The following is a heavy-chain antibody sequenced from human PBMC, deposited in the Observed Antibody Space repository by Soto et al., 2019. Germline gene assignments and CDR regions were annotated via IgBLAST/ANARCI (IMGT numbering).Heavy chain of an antibody. V-gene: IGHV3-21*01. CDR3: ARDQGKTFDH. J-gene: IGHJ4*02. Sequence: LRLSCAVSGFTFSSYLMIWVRQAPGKGLEWVSSISSRSSDIYYADSVKGRFTISRDNAKNSLYLQMNSLRAEDTAVYYCARDQGKTFDHWGQGTLVTVSS. CDR2: ISSRSSDI. CDR1: GFTFSSYL.